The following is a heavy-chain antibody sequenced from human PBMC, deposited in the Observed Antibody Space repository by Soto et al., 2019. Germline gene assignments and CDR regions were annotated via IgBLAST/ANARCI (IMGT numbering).Heavy chain of an antibody. CDR1: GGSISSGGYY. D-gene: IGHD3-3*01. CDR3: AGGVVILPLYYYYGMDV. V-gene: IGHV4-31*03. CDR2: IYYSGST. J-gene: IGHJ6*02. Sequence: SETLSLTCTVSGGSISSGGYYWSWIRQHPGKGLEWIGYIYYSGSTYYNPSLKSRVTISVDTSKNQFSLKLSSVTAADTAVYYCAGGVVILPLYYYYGMDVWGQGTTVTVSS.